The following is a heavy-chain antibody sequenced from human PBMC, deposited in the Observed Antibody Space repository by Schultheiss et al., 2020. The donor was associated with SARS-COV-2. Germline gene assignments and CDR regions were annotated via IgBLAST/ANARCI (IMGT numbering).Heavy chain of an antibody. CDR3: ARDLRGQGDWFDP. D-gene: IGHD3-16*01. CDR2: INHSGST. V-gene: IGHV4-34*01. J-gene: IGHJ5*02. Sequence: SETLSLTCAVYGGSFSGYYWSWIRQPPGKGLEWIGEINHSGSTNYNPSLQSRVIISVDTSGNYLSLKLTSVTAADTAVYYCARDLRGQGDWFDPWGQGTLVTVSS. CDR1: GGSFSGYY.